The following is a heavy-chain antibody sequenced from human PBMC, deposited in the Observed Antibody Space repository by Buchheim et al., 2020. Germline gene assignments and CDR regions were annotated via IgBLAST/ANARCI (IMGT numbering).Heavy chain of an antibody. J-gene: IGHJ4*02. CDR3: AKVVAAAGIVY. Sequence: EVPLVESGGVLVQPGGSLRLSCAASGFTFSSYAMSWVRQAPGKGLEWVSFISGSGGSPYSADSVKGRFTVPSDNSKNTLYLQMNSLRAEDTAVYYCAKVVAAAGIVYWGLGTL. V-gene: IGHV3-23*04. D-gene: IGHD6-13*01. CDR1: GFTFSSYA. CDR2: ISGSGGSP.